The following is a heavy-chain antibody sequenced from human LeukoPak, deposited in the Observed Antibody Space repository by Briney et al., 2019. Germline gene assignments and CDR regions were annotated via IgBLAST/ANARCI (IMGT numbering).Heavy chain of an antibody. D-gene: IGHD1-26*01. CDR2: IREDGSEK. CDR1: GFTFSNYG. V-gene: IGHV3-7*01. Sequence: GGSLRLSCADSGFTFSNYGMSWVRQAPGKGLEWVAHIREDGSEKYYLDSVEGRFTISRDNAKSSLYLQLNSLRVDHTAAYYCATYSGAHHKTFDYWGRGTLVTVSS. J-gene: IGHJ4*02. CDR3: ATYSGAHHKTFDY.